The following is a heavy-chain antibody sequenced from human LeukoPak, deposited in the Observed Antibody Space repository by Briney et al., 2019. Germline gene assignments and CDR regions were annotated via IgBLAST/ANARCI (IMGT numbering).Heavy chain of an antibody. V-gene: IGHV4-34*01. CDR2: INHSGST. J-gene: IGHJ6*03. CDR1: GGSFSGYY. CDR3: ARLPYYYYYMDV. Sequence: PSETLSLTCAVYGGSFSGYYWSWIRQPPGKGLEWIGEINHSGSTNYNPSLKSRVTISVDTSKNQFSLKLSSVTAADTAVYYCARLPYYYYYMDVWGKGTTVTISS.